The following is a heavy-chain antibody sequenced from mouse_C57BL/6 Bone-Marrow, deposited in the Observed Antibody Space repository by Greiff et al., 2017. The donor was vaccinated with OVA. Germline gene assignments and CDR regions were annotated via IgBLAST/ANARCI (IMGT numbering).Heavy chain of an antibody. CDR1: GYTFTSYG. CDR2: IYPRSGNT. Sequence: VKLMESGAELARPGASVKLSCKASGYTFTSYGISWVKQRTGQGLEWIGEIYPRSGNTYYNEKFKGKATLTADKSSSTAYMELRSLTSEDSAVYFCARSGWLLNYFDYWGQGTTLTVSS. CDR3: ARSGWLLNYFDY. D-gene: IGHD2-3*01. J-gene: IGHJ2*01. V-gene: IGHV1-81*01.